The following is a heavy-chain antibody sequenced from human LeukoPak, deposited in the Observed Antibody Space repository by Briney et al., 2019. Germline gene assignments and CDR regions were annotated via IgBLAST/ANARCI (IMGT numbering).Heavy chain of an antibody. Sequence: PGRSLRLSCAASGFTFSSYSIHWVRQAPGKGLEWVAVISYDGSDKYYADSVKGRFTISRDNSKNTLFLQMNSPRAEDTAVYYCARDHGDSSSWSSCKFAYWGQGALVTVSS. CDR1: GFTFSSYS. J-gene: IGHJ4*02. D-gene: IGHD6-13*01. CDR3: ARDHGDSSSWSSCKFAY. CDR2: ISYDGSDK. V-gene: IGHV3-30-3*01.